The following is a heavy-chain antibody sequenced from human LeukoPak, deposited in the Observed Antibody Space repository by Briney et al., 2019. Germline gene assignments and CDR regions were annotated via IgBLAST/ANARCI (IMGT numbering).Heavy chain of an antibody. CDR1: GYRFTSYW. CDR3: ARQVDTAQYWFDY. Sequence: GESLKISCKGSGYRFTSYWISWVRQMPGKGLEWMGRIDPSDSYTNYSPSFQGHVTISADKSISTAYLQWSSLKASDTAMYYCARQVDTAQYWFDYWGQGTLVTVSS. V-gene: IGHV5-10-1*01. J-gene: IGHJ4*02. D-gene: IGHD5-18*01. CDR2: IDPSDSYT.